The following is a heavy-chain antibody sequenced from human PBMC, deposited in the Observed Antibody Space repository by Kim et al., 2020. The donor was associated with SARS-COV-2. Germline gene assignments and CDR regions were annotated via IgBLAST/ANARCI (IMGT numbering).Heavy chain of an antibody. CDR3: APGVYTYGHFDY. Sequence: SETLSLTCTVSGGSISISSYYWGWIRQPPGKGLEWIGSIYSSGSASYNPSLKSRVTISVDTSKNQFSLKLTSVTAADTAVYYCAPGVYTYGHFDYWSQGTLVTVSS. CDR1: GGSISISSYY. CDR2: IYSSGSA. D-gene: IGHD5-18*01. V-gene: IGHV4-39*01. J-gene: IGHJ4*02.